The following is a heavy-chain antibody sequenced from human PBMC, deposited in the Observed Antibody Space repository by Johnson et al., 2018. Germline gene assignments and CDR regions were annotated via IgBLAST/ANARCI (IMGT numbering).Heavy chain of an antibody. J-gene: IGHJ4*02. CDR2: INWNGGST. CDR3: AKDRQWLVELDY. V-gene: IGHV3-20*04. D-gene: IGHD6-19*01. Sequence: EQLVESGGGVVRPRGSLRLSCAASGFTFDDYGMSWVRQAPGKGLEWVSGINWNGGSTGYADSGKGRFPISRDNAKNSLYLQMNNLSAEDTAVYYCAKDRQWLVELDYWGQGTLVIVSS. CDR1: GFTFDDYG.